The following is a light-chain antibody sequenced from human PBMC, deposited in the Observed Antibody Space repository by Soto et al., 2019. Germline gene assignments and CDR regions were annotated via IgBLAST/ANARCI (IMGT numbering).Light chain of an antibody. J-gene: IGKJ5*01. CDR2: GAS. CDR1: QSVSSY. CDR3: HQYNDLPLIT. Sequence: IGFTLSLATLSLNKEERATLSCRASQSVSSYLAWYQQKPGQAPRLLIFGASVRATGIPARFSGSGSGTEFVLTIDSLQSEDFAVYYCHQYNDLPLITSCHGRRLEIK. V-gene: IGKV3-15*01.